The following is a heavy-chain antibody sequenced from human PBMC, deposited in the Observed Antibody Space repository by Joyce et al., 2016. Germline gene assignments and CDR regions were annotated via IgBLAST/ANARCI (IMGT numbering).Heavy chain of an antibody. CDR3: VRRPSGSIDY. CDR1: GFTFRNYD. CDR2: IDSGGYVP. D-gene: IGHD3-22*01. V-gene: IGHV3-23*03. J-gene: IGHJ4*02. Sequence: EVQLLESGGGLIQPGGSLRLSCAASGFTFRNYDMRWVRQAPGKGLECVSHIDSGGYVPNIRQRDSVKGRFTISRDNSKNMLYLQMNSLRVEDTAVYYCVRRPSGSIDYWGQGTLVTVSS.